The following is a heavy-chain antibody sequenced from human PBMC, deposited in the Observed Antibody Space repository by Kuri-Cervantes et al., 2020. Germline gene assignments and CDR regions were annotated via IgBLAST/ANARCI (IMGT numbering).Heavy chain of an antibody. CDR1: GGSVTSGSYY. Sequence: SETLSLTCTVSGGSVTSGSYYWSWIRLPPGKGLEWIGYIYYSGSTKYNPSLKSRVTMSLDTSKNQFSLRLSSVTAADTAVYYCARDNAAALDYWGQGTLVTVSS. CDR3: ARDNAAALDY. D-gene: IGHD6-13*01. V-gene: IGHV4-61*01. J-gene: IGHJ4*02. CDR2: IYYSGST.